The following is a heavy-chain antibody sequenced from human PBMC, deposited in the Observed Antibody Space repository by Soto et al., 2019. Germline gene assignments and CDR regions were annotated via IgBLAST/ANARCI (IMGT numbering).Heavy chain of an antibody. Sequence: HPGGSLRLSCAASGFTFSSYAMHWVRQAPGKGLEWVAVISYDGSNKYYADSVKGRFTISRDNSKNTLYLQMNSLRAEDTAVYYCARALDTVYSSPYFDYWGQGTLVTVSS. D-gene: IGHD6-13*01. V-gene: IGHV3-30-3*01. CDR3: ARALDTVYSSPYFDY. CDR2: ISYDGSNK. CDR1: GFTFSSYA. J-gene: IGHJ4*02.